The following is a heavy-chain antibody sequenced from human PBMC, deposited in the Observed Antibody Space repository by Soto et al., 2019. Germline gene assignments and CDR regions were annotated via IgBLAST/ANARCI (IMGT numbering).Heavy chain of an antibody. J-gene: IGHJ6*02. V-gene: IGHV1-46*01. CDR1: GYTFTDYY. CDR3: ARADSGYAHGYYYCGMDV. CDR2: MDPRGGSP. Sequence: ASVKVSCKASGYTFTDYYLHWVRQAPGQGLEWMGIMDPRGGSPIYAQKFQGRVTMTRDKSTTTVYMELNSLRAEDTAVYYCARADSGYAHGYYYCGMDVWGQGTTVTVSS. D-gene: IGHD5-12*01.